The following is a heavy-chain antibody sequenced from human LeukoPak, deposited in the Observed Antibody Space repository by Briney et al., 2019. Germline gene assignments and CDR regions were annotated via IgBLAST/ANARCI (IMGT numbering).Heavy chain of an antibody. V-gene: IGHV3-23*01. D-gene: IGHD6-13*01. CDR1: GFTFSSYA. CDR3: AKDAYSSTARPPEYFQH. J-gene: IGHJ1*01. Sequence: GGSLRLSCAASGFTFSSYAMSWVRQAPGKGLEWVSAISGSGGSTYYADSVKGRFTISRDNSKNTLYLQMNSLRAEDTAVYYCAKDAYSSTARPPEYFQHWGQGTLVTVSS. CDR2: ISGSGGST.